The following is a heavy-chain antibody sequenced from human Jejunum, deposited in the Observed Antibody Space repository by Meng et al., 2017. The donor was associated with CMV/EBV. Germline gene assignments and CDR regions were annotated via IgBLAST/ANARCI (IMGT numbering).Heavy chain of an antibody. J-gene: IGHJ4*02. CDR1: GGSVSSTSYH. D-gene: IGHD4-11*01. CDR3: VRVDTMTTFLLDS. CDR2: ISYTGST. Sequence: GGSVSSTSYHWGWVRQSPGKGLEWVGSISYTGSTYYNPSLERRLTISVDRSKNQFSLRLTTATAADAAVYYCVRVDTMTTFLLDSWGPGTLVTVSS. V-gene: IGHV4-39*07.